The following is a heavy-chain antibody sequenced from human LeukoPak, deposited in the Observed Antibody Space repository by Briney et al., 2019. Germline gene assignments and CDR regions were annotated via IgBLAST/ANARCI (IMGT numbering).Heavy chain of an antibody. CDR3: ARSLIGTGYYFDY. J-gene: IGHJ4*02. V-gene: IGHV3-23*01. CDR1: GFTFSNYA. D-gene: IGHD3-9*01. Sequence: GGSLRLSCAASGFTFSNYAMNWVRQAAGKGLERVSGFSASGSIYYADSVKGRFTISRDNSKNTVYLQMNRLRAEDTALYHCARSLIGTGYYFDYWGQGTLVTVSS. CDR2: FSASGSI.